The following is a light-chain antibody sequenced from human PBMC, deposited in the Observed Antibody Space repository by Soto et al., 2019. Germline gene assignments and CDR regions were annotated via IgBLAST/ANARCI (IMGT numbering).Light chain of an antibody. Sequence: QSALTQPASVSGSPGQSITISCTGTSSDVGGYNYVSWYRQHPGKGPKLMIYEVSNRPSGVSNRFSGSKSGNTASLTISGLQAEDEADYYCSSFTSSISWVFGGGTKLTVL. CDR2: EVS. J-gene: IGLJ3*02. CDR1: SSDVGGYNY. V-gene: IGLV2-14*01. CDR3: SSFTSSISWV.